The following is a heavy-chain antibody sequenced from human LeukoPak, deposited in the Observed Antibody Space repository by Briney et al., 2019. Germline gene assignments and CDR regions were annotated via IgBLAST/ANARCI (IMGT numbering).Heavy chain of an antibody. CDR2: IIGSGGST. D-gene: IGHD3-22*01. J-gene: IGHJ4*02. CDR3: AKPAILTYYYDSSGYYFDY. Sequence: AGGSLRLSCAASGFTFSSYGMSWVRQAPGKGLEWVSAIIGSGGSTYYADSVKGRFTISRDNSKNTLYLQMNSLRAEDTAVYYCAKPAILTYYYDSSGYYFDYWGQGTLVTVSS. V-gene: IGHV3-23*01. CDR1: GFTFSSYG.